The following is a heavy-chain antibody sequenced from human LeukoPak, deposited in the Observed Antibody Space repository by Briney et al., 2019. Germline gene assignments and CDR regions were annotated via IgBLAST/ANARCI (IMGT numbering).Heavy chain of an antibody. CDR2: INHSGST. Sequence: SETLSLTCAVYGGSFSGYYWSWIRQPPGKGMKWIGEINHSGSTNYNPSLKSRVTISVDTSKNQFSLKLSSVTAADTAVYYCARGGGYSYGFGIVATPRPRAYYFDYWGQGTLVTVSS. V-gene: IGHV4-34*01. CDR3: ARGGGYSYGFGIVATPRPRAYYFDY. D-gene: IGHD5-12*01. J-gene: IGHJ4*02. CDR1: GGSFSGYY.